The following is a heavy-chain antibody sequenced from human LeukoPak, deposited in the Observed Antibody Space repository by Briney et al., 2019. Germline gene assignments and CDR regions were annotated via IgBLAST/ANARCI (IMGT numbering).Heavy chain of an antibody. J-gene: IGHJ6*03. V-gene: IGHV3-7*03. CDR3: AKDPGPLPYSSSWYLPHYYYYMDV. CDR2: IHQDGSEK. D-gene: IGHD6-13*01. CDR1: GFTFSSYW. Sequence: PGGSLRLSCAASGFTFSSYWMTWVRQAPGKGLEWVANIHQDGSEKYYVDSVKGRFSISRDNAKNTLYLQMNSLRAEDTAVYYCAKDPGPLPYSSSWYLPHYYYYMDVWGKGTTVTVSS.